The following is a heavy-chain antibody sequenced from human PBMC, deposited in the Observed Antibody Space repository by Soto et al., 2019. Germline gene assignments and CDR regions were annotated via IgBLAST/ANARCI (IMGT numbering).Heavy chain of an antibody. CDR1: GGSFSGYY. D-gene: IGHD1-20*01. Sequence: SETLSLTCAVYGGSFSGYYWSWIRQPPGKGLEWIGEINHSGSTNYNPSLKSRVTISVDTSKNQFSLKLSSVTAADTAVYYCARGGYNWKDKNYYYYMDVWGKGTTVTVSS. V-gene: IGHV4-34*01. CDR3: ARGGYNWKDKNYYYYMDV. J-gene: IGHJ6*03. CDR2: INHSGST.